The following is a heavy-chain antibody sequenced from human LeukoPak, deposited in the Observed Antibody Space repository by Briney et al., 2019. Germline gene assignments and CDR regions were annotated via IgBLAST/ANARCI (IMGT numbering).Heavy chain of an antibody. CDR1: GFTFDDYG. Sequence: GGSLRLSCAASGFTFDDYGMSWVRQAPGKGLEWVSGINWNGGSTGYADSVKGRFTISRDNAKNSLYLQMNSLRAEDTAVYYCARVLESEMATIGATDYWGQGTLVTVSS. D-gene: IGHD5-24*01. CDR2: INWNGGST. CDR3: ARVLESEMATIGATDY. V-gene: IGHV3-20*04. J-gene: IGHJ4*02.